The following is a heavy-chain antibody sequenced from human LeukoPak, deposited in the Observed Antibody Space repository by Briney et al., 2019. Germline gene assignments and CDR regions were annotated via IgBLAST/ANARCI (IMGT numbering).Heavy chain of an antibody. D-gene: IGHD1-1*01. CDR1: GFTFSRIA. J-gene: IGHJ4*02. Sequence: LPGGSLRLSCAASGFTFSRIAMTWVRQAPGKGLEWVSTIRSNGDTAYNADSVRGRFAISRDNSKNALFLQMNSLRVEDTAIYYCAKGQELDDGVFDSWGQGTLVTVSS. CDR2: IRSNGDTA. V-gene: IGHV3-23*01. CDR3: AKGQELDDGVFDS.